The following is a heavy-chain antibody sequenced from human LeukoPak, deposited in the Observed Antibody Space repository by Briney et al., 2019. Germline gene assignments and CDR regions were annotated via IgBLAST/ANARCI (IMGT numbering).Heavy chain of an antibody. Sequence: GGSLRLSCAASGFTFSSYAMHWARQAPGKGLEWVAVISYDGSNKYYADSVKGRFTISRDNSKNTLYLQMNSLRAEDTAVYYCAKDHGKTIFGVVIIGDTIDYWGQGTLVAVSS. V-gene: IGHV3-30*18. CDR1: GFTFSSYA. J-gene: IGHJ4*02. CDR2: ISYDGSNK. D-gene: IGHD3-3*01. CDR3: AKDHGKTIFGVVIIGDTIDY.